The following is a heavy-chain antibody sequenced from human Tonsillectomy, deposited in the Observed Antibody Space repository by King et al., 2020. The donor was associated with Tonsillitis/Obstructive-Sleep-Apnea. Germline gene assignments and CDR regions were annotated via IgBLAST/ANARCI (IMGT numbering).Heavy chain of an antibody. Sequence: VQLQQWGAGLLKPSETLSLTCAVYGGSFSGYYWSWIRQPPGKGLEWIGEINHSGSTNYNPSLKSRVTISVDTSKNQFSLKLSSVTAADTAVYYCARGSSYGGNSAGFGNWGQGTLVTVSS. D-gene: IGHD4-23*01. V-gene: IGHV4-34*01. J-gene: IGHJ4*02. CDR1: GGSFSGYY. CDR3: ARGSSYGGNSAGFGN. CDR2: INHSGST.